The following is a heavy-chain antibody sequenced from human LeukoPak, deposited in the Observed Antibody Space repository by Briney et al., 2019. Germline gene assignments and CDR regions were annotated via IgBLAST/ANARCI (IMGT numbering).Heavy chain of an antibody. V-gene: IGHV3-53*05. Sequence: GGSLRLSCAASGFTVSSNYMSWVRQAPGKGLEWVSVIYSGGSTYYADSVKGRFTISRDNSQNTLHLQMNILRVEDTAVYYCVKDWGVLPDYSADGFDIWGPGTVVTVSS. CDR1: GFTVSSNY. CDR2: IYSGGST. CDR3: VKDWGVLPDYSADGFDI. J-gene: IGHJ3*02. D-gene: IGHD4-11*01.